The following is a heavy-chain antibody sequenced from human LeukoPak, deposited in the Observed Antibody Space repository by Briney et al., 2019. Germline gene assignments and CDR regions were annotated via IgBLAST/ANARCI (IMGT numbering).Heavy chain of an antibody. CDR1: GFTFSTYW. V-gene: IGHV3-7*01. CDR3: AREKKSSTSMDY. Sequence: PGGSLRLSCAASGFTFSTYWMSWVRQAPGKGLEWLANIKQDGSEQYYMDSVKGRFTISRDNAKNSLYLQMNSLRAEDTAVYYCAREKKSSTSMDYWGQGTLVTVSS. D-gene: IGHD2-2*01. J-gene: IGHJ4*02. CDR2: IKQDGSEQ.